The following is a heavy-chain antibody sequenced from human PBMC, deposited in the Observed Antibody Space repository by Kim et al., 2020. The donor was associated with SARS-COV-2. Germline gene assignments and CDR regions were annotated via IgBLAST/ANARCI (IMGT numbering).Heavy chain of an antibody. D-gene: IGHD6-13*01. CDR1: GYTFTGYY. CDR3: ARVVQAAGTYYFDY. J-gene: IGHJ4*02. CDR2: INPNSGGT. V-gene: IGHV1-2*06. Sequence: ASVKVSCKASGYTFTGYYMHWVRQAPGQGLEWMGRINPNSGGTNYAQKFQGRVTMTRDTSISTAYMELSRLRSDDTAVYYCARVVQAAGTYYFDYWGQGTLVTVSS.